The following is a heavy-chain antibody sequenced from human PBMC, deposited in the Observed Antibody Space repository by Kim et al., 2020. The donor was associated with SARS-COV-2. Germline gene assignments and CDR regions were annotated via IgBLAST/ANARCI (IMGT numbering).Heavy chain of an antibody. D-gene: IGHD1-26*01. J-gene: IGHJ4*02. Sequence: SGEGRFTISRDNSKNTLYLQMNSLRAEDTAVYYCAKDPNLYGAHDWYFDYWGQGTLVTVSS. CDR3: AKDPNLYGAHDWYFDY. V-gene: IGHV3-23*01.